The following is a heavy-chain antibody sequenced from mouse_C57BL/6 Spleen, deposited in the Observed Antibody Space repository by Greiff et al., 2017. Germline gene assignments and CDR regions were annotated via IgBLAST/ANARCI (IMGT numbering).Heavy chain of an antibody. V-gene: IGHV1-18*01. CDR2: INPNNGGT. D-gene: IGHD4-1*01. J-gene: IGHJ4*01. CDR3: ARWDWDNAMDY. Sequence: EVQLQQSGPELVKPGASVKIPCKASGYTFTDYNMDWVKQSPGQSLEWIGDINPNNGGTIYNQKFKGKATLTGDKSSSTAYMELRSLTSEDTAFYYCARWDWDNAMDYWGQGTSVTVAS. CDR1: GYTFTDYN.